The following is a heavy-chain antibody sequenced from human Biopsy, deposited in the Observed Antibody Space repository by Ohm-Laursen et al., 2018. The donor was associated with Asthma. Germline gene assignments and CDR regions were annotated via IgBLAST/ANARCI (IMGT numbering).Heavy chain of an antibody. V-gene: IGHV1-69*13. Sequence: GASVKVSCKSSGGTFNTYVIGWVRQAPGQGLEWMGGINSVFGTTTYPQKFQDRVTINADDSTSTVYMELSSLRSEDTAVYYCARKAGSCSSRTCYSLDFWGQGTLVTVSS. D-gene: IGHD2-15*01. CDR2: INSVFGTT. J-gene: IGHJ4*02. CDR1: GGTFNTYV. CDR3: ARKAGSCSSRTCYSLDF.